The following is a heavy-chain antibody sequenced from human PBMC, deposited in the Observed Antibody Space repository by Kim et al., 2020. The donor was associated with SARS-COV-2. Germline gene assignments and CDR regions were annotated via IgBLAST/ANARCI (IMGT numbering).Heavy chain of an antibody. D-gene: IGHD3-3*01. Sequence: SETLSLTCTVSGGSISSGDYYWSWIRQPPGKGLEWIGYIYHSGSTYYNPSLKSRVTISVDTSKNQFSLKLSSVTAADTAVYYCARVRFSITIFGVVTRLFDYWGQGTLVTVSS. CDR1: GGSISSGDYY. V-gene: IGHV4-30-4*01. CDR2: IYHSGST. J-gene: IGHJ4*02. CDR3: ARVRFSITIFGVVTRLFDY.